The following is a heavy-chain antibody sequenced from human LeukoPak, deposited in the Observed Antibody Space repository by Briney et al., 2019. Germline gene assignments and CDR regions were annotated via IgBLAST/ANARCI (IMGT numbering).Heavy chain of an antibody. CDR3: VRIPQFDP. CDR2: IQNSVTSY. J-gene: IGHJ5*02. V-gene: IGHV4-59*03. Sequence: PSETLSLTRTVSGVPIRSYHWSGVRQPPGKGLEGIGYIQNSVTSYTDHPPLQSRVTISVDTYKNQFSLKLTSLTAADPAVLYCVRIPQFDPWGQGTLVTVSS. D-gene: IGHD2-21*01. CDR1: GVPIRSYH.